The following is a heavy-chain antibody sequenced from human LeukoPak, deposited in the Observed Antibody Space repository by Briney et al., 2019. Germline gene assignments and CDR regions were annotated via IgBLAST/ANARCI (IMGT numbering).Heavy chain of an antibody. J-gene: IGHJ6*03. V-gene: IGHV3-21*01. D-gene: IGHD2-15*01. CDR3: ARGYCSGGYCYPVLPNFYYYMDV. Sequence: PGGSLRLSCAASGFTFSSYSMNWVRQAPGKGLEWVSSISTSSIYIYYADSLKGRFTISRDNAKNSLFLQMNSLRVEDTAVYYCARGYCSGGYCYPVLPNFYYYMDVWGKGTTVTVSS. CDR1: GFTFSSYS. CDR2: ISTSSIYI.